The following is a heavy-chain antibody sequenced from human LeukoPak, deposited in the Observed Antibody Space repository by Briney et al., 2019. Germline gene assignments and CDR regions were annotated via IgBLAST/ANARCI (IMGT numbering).Heavy chain of an antibody. Sequence: PGGSLRLSCAASGFTFSSSNMNWVRQAPGKGLEWVSSITTSGSYIYYADSVKGRFTISRDNAKNSLYLQMNSLRDEDTAVYYCARGGRLFDYWGPETVVTVSS. J-gene: IGHJ4*02. CDR3: ARGGRLFDY. CDR2: ITTSGSYI. CDR1: GFTFSSSN. V-gene: IGHV3-21*01.